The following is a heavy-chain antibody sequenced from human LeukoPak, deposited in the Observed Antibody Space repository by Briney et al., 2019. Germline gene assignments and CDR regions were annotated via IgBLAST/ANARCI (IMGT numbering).Heavy chain of an antibody. D-gene: IGHD1-1*01. Sequence: SETLSFTCTVSGGSISSGDYYWSWIRQPPGKGLEWIGYIYYSGSTYYNPSLKSRVTISVDTSKNQFSLKLSSVTAADTAVYYCARDLLDSLDYWGQGTLVTVSS. CDR3: ARDLLDSLDY. CDR2: IYYSGST. CDR1: GGSISSGDYY. V-gene: IGHV4-30-4*08. J-gene: IGHJ4*02.